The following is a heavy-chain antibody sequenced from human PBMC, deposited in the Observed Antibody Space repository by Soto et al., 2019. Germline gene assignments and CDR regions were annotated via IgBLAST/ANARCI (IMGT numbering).Heavy chain of an antibody. V-gene: IGHV5-51*01. D-gene: IGHD6-6*01. J-gene: IGHJ4*02. CDR2: IYPSDSYT. CDR1: GYSFTSYW. Sequence: GESLKISCKGSGYSFTSYWIGWVRQMPGKGLEWMGIIYPSDSYTKYSPSFQGQVTISADKSISTAYLQWSGLKASDTAMYYCARHTGTPDGSSSAYFDYWRQRTLVTVSS. CDR3: ARHTGTPDGSSSAYFDY.